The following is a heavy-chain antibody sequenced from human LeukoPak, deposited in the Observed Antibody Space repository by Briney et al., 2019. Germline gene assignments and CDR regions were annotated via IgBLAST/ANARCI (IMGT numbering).Heavy chain of an antibody. CDR1: GESLSKYY. Sequence: SETLSLTCAVYGESLSKYYWTWIRQSPGKGLEWIGEINNRGSTNLNPSLKSRVTISVDTSKNQFSLKLSSVTAAGTAVYYCARHASDFYYDFWSGLGQGFDPWGQGTLVTVSS. CDR3: ARHASDFYYDFWSGLGQGFDP. J-gene: IGHJ5*02. CDR2: INNRGST. D-gene: IGHD3-3*01. V-gene: IGHV4-34*01.